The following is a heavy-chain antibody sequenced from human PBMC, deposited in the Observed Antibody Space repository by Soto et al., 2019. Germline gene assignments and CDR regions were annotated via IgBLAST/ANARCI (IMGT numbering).Heavy chain of an antibody. D-gene: IGHD2-21*02. Sequence: QVRLQESGPGLVKPSETLSLTCTVSGGSISSAYWSWIRQPPGKGLEWIGAMYKTGSTVYNPSHKSRVTISVDTSKNQFYLKVNSVTAADTAVYYCARDLWGYCGTDCYPLDVWGQGTTVAVSS. CDR3: ARDLWGYCGTDCYPLDV. CDR2: MYKTGST. CDR1: GGSISSAY. V-gene: IGHV4-59*01. J-gene: IGHJ6*02.